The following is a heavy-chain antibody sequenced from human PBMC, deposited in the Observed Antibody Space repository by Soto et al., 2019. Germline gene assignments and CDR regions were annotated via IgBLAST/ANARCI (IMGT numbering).Heavy chain of an antibody. Sequence: GESLKISCQASGYSFSNFWIAWVRQMPGEGLEWLGIIYPGDSDTRYSPSFLGQVTISADKPIKTTYLQWSSLKASDTAIYFCASSVLVTSTMNYFDLWGQGTLVTVSS. V-gene: IGHV5-51*04. CDR3: ASSVLVTSTMNYFDL. CDR2: IYPGDSDT. J-gene: IGHJ4*02. D-gene: IGHD2-8*02. CDR1: GYSFSNFW.